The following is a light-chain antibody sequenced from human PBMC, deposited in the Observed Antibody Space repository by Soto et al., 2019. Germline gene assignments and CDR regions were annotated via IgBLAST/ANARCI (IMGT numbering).Light chain of an antibody. Sequence: DIQMTQSPSSLSASVVDTITNTCSRSQSISSYLNWYQQKQGKAPKLLIYAASSLQSGVPSRFSGSGSGTDFTLTISSLQPEDFATYYCQQSYSTPQITFGQGTRLEIK. CDR1: QSISSY. CDR2: AAS. J-gene: IGKJ5*01. V-gene: IGKV1-39*01. CDR3: QQSYSTPQIT.